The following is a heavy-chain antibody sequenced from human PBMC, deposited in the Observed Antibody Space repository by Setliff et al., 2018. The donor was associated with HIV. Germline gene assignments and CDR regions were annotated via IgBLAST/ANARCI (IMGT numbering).Heavy chain of an antibody. J-gene: IGHJ3*02. Sequence: GGSLRLSCAASELTFSNYAMTWVRQAPGKGLEWVSSLSGSGGSTYYADSVKGRFTISRDNSKNSLYLQMTSLRAEDTAVYYCARDDSNGNTDAFDIWGQGTTVTVSS. CDR3: ARDDSNGNTDAFDI. V-gene: IGHV3-23*01. D-gene: IGHD5-18*01. CDR1: ELTFSNYA. CDR2: LSGSGGST.